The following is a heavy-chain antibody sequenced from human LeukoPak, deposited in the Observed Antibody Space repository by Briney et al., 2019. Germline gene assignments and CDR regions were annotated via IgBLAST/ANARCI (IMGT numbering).Heavy chain of an antibody. CDR2: IYSGGST. V-gene: IGHV3-66*01. CDR3: TTDRKWCTYN. CDR1: GFTVSSNY. Sequence: GGSLRLSCAASGFTVSSNYMSWVRQAPGKGLEWVSVIYSGGSTYYADSVKGRFTISREDSKNTVYLHMHNLQTEDTAVYYCTTDRKWCTYNWGQGTLVTVSS. D-gene: IGHD2-15*01. J-gene: IGHJ4*02.